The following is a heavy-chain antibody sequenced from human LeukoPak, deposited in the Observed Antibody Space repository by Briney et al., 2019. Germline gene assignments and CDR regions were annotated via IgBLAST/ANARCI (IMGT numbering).Heavy chain of an antibody. J-gene: IGHJ3*02. D-gene: IGHD5-18*01. Sequence: SGPTLVNPTQTLTLTCTFSGFSLSTSGVGVGWIRQPPGKALEWLALIYWNDDKRYSPSLKSRLTITKDTSKNQVVLTMTNMDPVDTATYSCALCGYSYGNSAFDIWGQGTMVTVSS. CDR3: ALCGYSYGNSAFDI. V-gene: IGHV2-5*01. CDR1: GFSLSTSGVG. CDR2: IYWNDDK.